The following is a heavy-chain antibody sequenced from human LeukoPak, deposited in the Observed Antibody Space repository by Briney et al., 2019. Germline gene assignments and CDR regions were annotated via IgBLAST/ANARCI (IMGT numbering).Heavy chain of an antibody. CDR3: ASEYGYQYGLRSTPTWFDP. V-gene: IGHV1-69*13. CDR1: GGTFSSYA. D-gene: IGHD3-16*02. Sequence: AASVKVSCKASGGTFSSYAISWVRQAPGQGLEWMGGIIPILGTANYAQKFQGRVTITADESTSTAYMELSSLRSEDTAVYYCASEYGYQYGLRSTPTWFDPWGQGTLVTVSS. CDR2: IIPILGTA. J-gene: IGHJ5*02.